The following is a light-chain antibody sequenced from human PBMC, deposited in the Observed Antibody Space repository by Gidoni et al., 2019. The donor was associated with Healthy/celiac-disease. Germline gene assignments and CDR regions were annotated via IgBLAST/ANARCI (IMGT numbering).Light chain of an antibody. Sequence: AIRMTQSPFSLSASVGDRVTITCWASQGISSYLAWYQQKPAKAPKLFIYYASSLQSWVPSRFSGSGSGTDYTLTISSLQPEDFATYYCQQYYSTPGGTFXQXTRLEIK. CDR1: QGISSY. CDR2: YAS. CDR3: QQYYSTPGGT. V-gene: IGKV1D-43*01. J-gene: IGKJ5*01.